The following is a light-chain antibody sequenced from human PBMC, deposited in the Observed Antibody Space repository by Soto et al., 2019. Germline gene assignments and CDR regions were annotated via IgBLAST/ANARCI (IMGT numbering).Light chain of an antibody. CDR2: GAS. CDR1: QSVSNSY. V-gene: IGKV3D-20*02. J-gene: IGKJ4*01. Sequence: EIVLTQSPGTLSLSTGERATLXXRTSQSVSNSYLAWYQHKPGQAPRXXIHGASSRVTGIPDRFSGSGSGTDFTLTISRLEPEDFAVYYCQQRSNWPVTFGGGTKVDIK. CDR3: QQRSNWPVT.